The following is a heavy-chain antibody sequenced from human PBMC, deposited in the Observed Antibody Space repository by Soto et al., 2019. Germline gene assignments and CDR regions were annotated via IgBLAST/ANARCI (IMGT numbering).Heavy chain of an antibody. Sequence: SETLSLTCSVSGASISSRDYYWGWIRQTHGKGLEWIGNIDYNGVTYYNPSLKSRVTVSKDTSKNQFSLKVASVTAADTAIYYYGRVMIGTSRHTDSDYWGQGTQVTVSS. CDR1: GASISSRDYY. V-gene: IGHV4-39*01. D-gene: IGHD2-2*01. J-gene: IGHJ4*02. CDR3: GRVMIGTSRHTDSDY. CDR2: IDYNGVT.